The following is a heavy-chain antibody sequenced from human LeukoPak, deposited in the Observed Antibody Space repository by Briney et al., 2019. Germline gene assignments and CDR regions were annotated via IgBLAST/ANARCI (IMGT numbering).Heavy chain of an antibody. Sequence: GASLMISCKGSGYSFTSYWFGWVRQMPAKSLEWMGIIYPGDSDTSYSPSFQGQVTISADKPISPAYLQWSSLKASDTAMYYCATVTIAAAGTSYYFDYWGQGTLVTVSS. CDR1: GYSFTSYW. CDR3: ATVTIAAAGTSYYFDY. V-gene: IGHV5-51*04. J-gene: IGHJ4*02. CDR2: IYPGDSDT. D-gene: IGHD6-13*01.